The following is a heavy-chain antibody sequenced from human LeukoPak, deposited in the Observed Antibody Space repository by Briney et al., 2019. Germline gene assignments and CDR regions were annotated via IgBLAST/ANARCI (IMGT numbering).Heavy chain of an antibody. CDR3: AGRCIYPDYGRLDAFDI. CDR1: GFTFGSYA. Sequence: GGSLRLSCAASGFTFGSYAMTWLRQAPGKGLEWVSSISDSGGRTFYADSVKGRFTISRGNSKDTLNLQMNSLRAEDTAVYFCAGRCIYPDYGRLDAFDIWGQGTMVTVSS. V-gene: IGHV3-23*01. CDR2: ISDSGGRT. J-gene: IGHJ3*02. D-gene: IGHD4-17*01.